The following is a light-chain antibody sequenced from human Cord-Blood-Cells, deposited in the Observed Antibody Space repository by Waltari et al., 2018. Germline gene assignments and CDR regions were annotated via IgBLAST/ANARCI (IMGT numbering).Light chain of an antibody. CDR2: EVS. V-gene: IGLV2-8*01. CDR3: SSYAGSNRV. CDR1: SSAVGGYNY. Sequence: QSALTQPPSASGSPGQSVTISCTGTSSAVGGYNYVSWYQQHPGKAPKLMTYEVSKRPSGVPERFSGSKSGNTASLTVSGLQAEDEADYYCSSYAGSNRVFGGGTKLTVL. J-gene: IGLJ3*02.